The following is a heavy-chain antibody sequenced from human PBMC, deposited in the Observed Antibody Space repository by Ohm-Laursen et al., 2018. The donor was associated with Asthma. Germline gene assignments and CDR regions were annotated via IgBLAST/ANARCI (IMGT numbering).Heavy chain of an antibody. V-gene: IGHV3-30*03. D-gene: IGHD2-15*01. J-gene: IGHJ4*02. Sequence: SLRLSCAAAGSTFSNYAINWVRQPPGKGLEWVGVILYDGSYKYYADSVKGRFTISRDNSKNTLYLQMNSLRAEDTAVYYCARDEIGFCSGGSCYPRYWGQGTLVIVSS. CDR2: ILYDGSYK. CDR1: GSTFSNYA. CDR3: ARDEIGFCSGGSCYPRY.